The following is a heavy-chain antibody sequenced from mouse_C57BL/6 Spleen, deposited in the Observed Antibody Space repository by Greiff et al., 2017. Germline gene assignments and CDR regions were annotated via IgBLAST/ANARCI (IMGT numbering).Heavy chain of an antibody. CDR2: IYPGDGDT. D-gene: IGHD4-1*01. CDR1: GYAFSSYW. Sequence: QVQLQQSGAELVKPGASVKISCKASGYAFSSYWMNWVKQRPGKGLEWIGQIYPGDGDTNYNGKFKGKATLTADKSSSTAYMQLSSLTSEDSAVYFCARRGLGLAMDYWGQGTSVTVSS. CDR3: ARRGLGLAMDY. J-gene: IGHJ4*01. V-gene: IGHV1-80*01.